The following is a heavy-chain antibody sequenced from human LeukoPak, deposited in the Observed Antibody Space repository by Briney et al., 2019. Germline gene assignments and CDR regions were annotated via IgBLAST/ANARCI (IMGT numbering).Heavy chain of an antibody. V-gene: IGHV3-21*01. Sequence: TGGSLRLSCAASGFAFSSYSMNWVRQAPGKGLEWVSSISSSSSYIYYADSVKGRFTISRDNAKNSLYLQMNSLRAEDTAVYYCASSPPVVVADEYYYYMDVWGKGTTVTVSS. J-gene: IGHJ6*03. CDR3: ASSPPVVVADEYYYYMDV. CDR2: ISSSSSYI. D-gene: IGHD2-15*01. CDR1: GFAFSSYS.